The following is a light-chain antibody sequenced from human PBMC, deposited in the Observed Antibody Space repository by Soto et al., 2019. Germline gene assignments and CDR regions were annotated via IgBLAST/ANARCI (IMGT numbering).Light chain of an antibody. CDR2: GAS. CDR3: QQYNNWPQT. V-gene: IGKV3D-15*01. J-gene: IGKJ1*01. Sequence: EIMLTQSPGTLSLYPGERATLSCTASQSVSSSSLAWCQQKRGQAPRLLIYGASSRATGIPDRFSGSGSGTEFTLTISSLQSEDFAVYYCQQYNNWPQTFGQGTKVDI. CDR1: QSVSSS.